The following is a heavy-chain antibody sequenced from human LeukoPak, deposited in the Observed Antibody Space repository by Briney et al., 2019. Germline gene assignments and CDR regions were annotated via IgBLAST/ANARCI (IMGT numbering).Heavy chain of an antibody. J-gene: IGHJ3*01. CDR1: GDSVSGNSTA. V-gene: IGHV6-1*01. CDR3: ARGGQGDGYSADEAFDF. Sequence: SQTLSLTCAISGDSVSGNSTAYNWIRQSPSRGLEWLGRTYYRSKWYNDYAVSVKSRITINPDTSKNQLSLQLNSVTPEDTAVYYCARGGQGDGYSADEAFDFWGQGTMVIVSS. D-gene: IGHD5-24*01. CDR2: TYYRSKWYN.